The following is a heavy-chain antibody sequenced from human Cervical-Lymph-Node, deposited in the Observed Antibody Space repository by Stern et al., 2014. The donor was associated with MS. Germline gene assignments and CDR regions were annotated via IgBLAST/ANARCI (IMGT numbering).Heavy chain of an antibody. CDR1: GGSISSSSYY. D-gene: IGHD3-3*01. Sequence: QLQLQESGPGLVKPSETLSLTCTVSGGSISSSSYYWGWIRQPPGKGLEWIGSIYYSGSTYYHPSLKSRVTISVDTSKHQFSLKLSSVTAADTAVYYCARHASRDTIFGVVYFDYWGQGTLVTVSS. CDR2: IYYSGST. J-gene: IGHJ4*02. V-gene: IGHV4-39*01. CDR3: ARHASRDTIFGVVYFDY.